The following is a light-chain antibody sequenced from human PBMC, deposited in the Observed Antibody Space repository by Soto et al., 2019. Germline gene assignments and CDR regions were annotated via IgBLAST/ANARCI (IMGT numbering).Light chain of an antibody. V-gene: IGLV2-14*01. Sequence: QSVLTQPASVSGSPGQSITIPCAGTSTDIGLYNYVSWYQQHPGKAPKLIIYEVFFRPSGVSDRFSASKSGNTASPTISGLQAEDEAAYYCSSNAITDLSVFGTGPNVNVL. CDR2: EVF. CDR3: SSNAITDLSV. CDR1: STDIGLYNY. J-gene: IGLJ1*01.